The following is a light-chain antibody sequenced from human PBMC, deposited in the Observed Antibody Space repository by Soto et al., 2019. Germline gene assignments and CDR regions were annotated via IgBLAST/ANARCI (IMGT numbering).Light chain of an antibody. CDR1: SGHRSYA. V-gene: IGLV4-69*01. CDR2: LNSDGSH. Sequence: QSVLTQSPSASASLGASVKLTCTLSSGHRSYAIAWHQQQPEKGPRYLMKLNSDGSHSKGDAIPDRFSGSSSGAERYLTISSLQSEDGADYHCQTWDTGILVFGGGTKLTVL. CDR3: QTWDTGILV. J-gene: IGLJ2*01.